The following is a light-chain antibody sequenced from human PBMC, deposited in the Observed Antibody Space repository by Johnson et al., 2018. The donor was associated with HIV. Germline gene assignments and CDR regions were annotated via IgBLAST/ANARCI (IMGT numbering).Light chain of an antibody. CDR2: DNN. V-gene: IGLV1-51*01. CDR3: GTWDSGLSGYV. CDR1: SSNIGNNY. Sequence: QPVLTQPPSVSAAPGQKVTISCSGSSSNIGNNYVSWYQQLPGKAPKLLIYDNNKRPSGIPDRFSGSKSGTSATLGITGLQTGDEADYYCGTWDSGLSGYVFGTGTKVTV. J-gene: IGLJ1*01.